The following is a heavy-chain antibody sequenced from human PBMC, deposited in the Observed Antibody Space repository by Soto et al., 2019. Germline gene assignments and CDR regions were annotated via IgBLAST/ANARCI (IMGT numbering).Heavy chain of an antibody. D-gene: IGHD3-3*01. CDR1: SGSISSSNW. CDR2: IYHSGST. CDR3: ARRGMTIFGVDNRFDP. V-gene: IGHV4-4*02. Sequence: QVQLQESGPGLVKPSGTLSLTCAVSSGSISSSNWWSWVRQPPGKGLAWIGEIYHSGSTNYNPSLKSRVTISVDKSKTQFSLKLSSVTAADTAVYYCARRGMTIFGVDNRFDPWGQGTLVTVSS. J-gene: IGHJ5*02.